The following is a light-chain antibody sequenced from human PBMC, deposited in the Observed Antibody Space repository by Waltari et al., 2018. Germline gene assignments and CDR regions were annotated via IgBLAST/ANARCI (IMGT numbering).Light chain of an antibody. CDR1: KIGVKS. J-gene: IGLJ2*01. V-gene: IGLV3-21*01. CDR3: QVWDSSTDHVV. Sequence: SSVLTQPPSVSLAPGKTARITCGGNKIGVKSGHWYQQKPGQAPVVVTYDDSDRPSGIPERFSGSNSGNTATLTISRVEAGDEADYYCQVWDSSTDHVVFGGGTKLTVL. CDR2: DDS.